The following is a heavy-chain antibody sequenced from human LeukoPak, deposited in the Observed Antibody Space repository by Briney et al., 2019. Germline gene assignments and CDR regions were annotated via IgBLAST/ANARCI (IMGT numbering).Heavy chain of an antibody. CDR3: ARAGGSYPPS. Sequence: PSETLSLTCAVSGYSISSGYYWGWIRQPPGKGLEWIGSIYHSGSTYYNPSLKSRVTISVDTSKNQFSLKLSSVTAADTAVYCCARAGGSYPPSWGQGTLVTVSS. V-gene: IGHV4-38-2*01. CDR1: GYSISSGYY. J-gene: IGHJ4*02. CDR2: IYHSGST. D-gene: IGHD1-26*01.